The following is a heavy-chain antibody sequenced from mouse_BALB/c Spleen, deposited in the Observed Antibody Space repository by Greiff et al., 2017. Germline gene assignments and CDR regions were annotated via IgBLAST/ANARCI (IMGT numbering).Heavy chain of an antibody. CDR1: GFTIKDHY. Sequence: VQLQQSGAELVKPGASVKLSCTASGFTIKDHYMHWVKQRPEQGLEWIGRIDPANGNTKYDPKFQGKATITADTSSNTAYLQLSSLTSEDTAVYYCASHTLTGDFDYWGQGTTLTVSS. CDR3: ASHTLTGDFDY. V-gene: IGHV14-3*02. CDR2: IDPANGNT. J-gene: IGHJ2*01. D-gene: IGHD4-1*01.